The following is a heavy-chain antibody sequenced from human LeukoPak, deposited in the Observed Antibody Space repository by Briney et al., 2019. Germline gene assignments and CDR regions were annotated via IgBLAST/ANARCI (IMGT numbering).Heavy chain of an antibody. J-gene: IGHJ3*02. Sequence: GGSLRLSCAASGFTFDDYGLSWVRQAPGKGLEWVANIKQDGSEKYYVDSVKGRFTISRDNAKNSLYLQMNSLRAEDTAVYYCARVYDAFDIWGQGTMVTVSS. CDR3: ARVYDAFDI. CDR2: IKQDGSEK. CDR1: GFTFDDYG. V-gene: IGHV3-7*01.